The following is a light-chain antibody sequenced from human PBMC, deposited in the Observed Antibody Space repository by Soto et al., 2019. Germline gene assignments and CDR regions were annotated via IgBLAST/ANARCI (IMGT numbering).Light chain of an antibody. CDR2: EVS. J-gene: IGLJ1*01. Sequence: QSVLTQPASVSGSPGQSITISCTGTSSDIGGYDYVSWYQQHPGKVPKLMIFEVSNRPSGVSYRFSGSKSGNTASLTFSGLQAEDEADYCCSSYTGRSTLYVFGTGTKVTVL. CDR1: SSDIGGYDY. V-gene: IGLV2-14*01. CDR3: SSYTGRSTLYV.